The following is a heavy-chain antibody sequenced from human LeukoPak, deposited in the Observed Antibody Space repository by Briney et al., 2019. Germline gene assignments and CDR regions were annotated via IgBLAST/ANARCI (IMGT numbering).Heavy chain of an antibody. D-gene: IGHD3-22*01. CDR3: GRDSIVYYYDSRGYHHTYFDY. Sequence: ASVKVSCKASGYTFTGYYMHWVRQAPRQGLEGMGWINPNSGDTNYAQKFQGRGTMTRGTAISTAYMELSRLRSDDTAVYYWGRDSIVYYYDSRGYHHTYFDYWGERSVVRVPS. V-gene: IGHV1-2*02. CDR2: INPNSGDT. CDR1: GYTFTGYY. J-gene: IGHJ4*02.